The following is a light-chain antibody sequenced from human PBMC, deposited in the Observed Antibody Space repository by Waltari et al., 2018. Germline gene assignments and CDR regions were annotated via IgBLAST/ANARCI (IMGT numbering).Light chain of an antibody. V-gene: IGLV1-36*01. J-gene: IGLJ2*01. CDR3: AAWDDNLNAVV. CDR2: YDD. CDR1: SSNIGNNV. Sequence: QSVLTQPPSVSEAPRQRVTIACSGSSSNIGNNVVNWYQQVPGEAPKLLIYYDDMFPSGVSDRFSGSRSGTSASLAISGLQSEDEADYYCAAWDDNLNAVVFGGGTKVTVL.